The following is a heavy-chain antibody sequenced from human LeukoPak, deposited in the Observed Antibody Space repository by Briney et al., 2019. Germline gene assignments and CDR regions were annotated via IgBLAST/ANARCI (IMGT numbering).Heavy chain of an antibody. CDR3: ARSTAGFDY. J-gene: IGHJ4*02. V-gene: IGHV3-7*01. Sequence: TGGSLRLSCAVSGFTFSSYWMSWVRQAPGKGLEWVANIKQDGSEKYYVDSVKGRFTISRDNAENSLYLQMNSLRAEDTAVYYCARSTAGFDYWGQGTLVTVSS. D-gene: IGHD6-19*01. CDR1: GFTFSSYW. CDR2: IKQDGSEK.